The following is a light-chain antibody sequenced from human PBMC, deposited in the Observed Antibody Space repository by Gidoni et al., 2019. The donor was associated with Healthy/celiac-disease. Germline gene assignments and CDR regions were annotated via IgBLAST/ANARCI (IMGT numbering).Light chain of an antibody. CDR3: QQYGSSPIT. Sequence: EIVLTQSPGTLSLSPGERATLTCRASQSVSSSYLAWYQQKPGQAPRLLIYGASSRATGIPDRFSGSGSGTDFTLTSSRLEPEDFAVYYCQQYGSSPITFXXXTRLESK. CDR2: GAS. J-gene: IGKJ5*01. V-gene: IGKV3-20*01. CDR1: QSVSSSY.